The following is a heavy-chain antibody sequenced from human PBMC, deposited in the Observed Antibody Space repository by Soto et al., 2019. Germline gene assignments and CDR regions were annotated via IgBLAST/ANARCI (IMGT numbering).Heavy chain of an antibody. Sequence: QVQLQQWGAGLLKPSETLSLTCAVYGGSFSGYYWSWIRQPPGKGLEWMGEINHSGSTKYNPPLKTRVTISVDALKNQFSVKLSSVTAADTAVYYCARGLYCSGGSCYRRFDPWGQGSLVTVSS. CDR1: GGSFSGYY. D-gene: IGHD2-15*01. CDR2: INHSGST. CDR3: ARGLYCSGGSCYRRFDP. V-gene: IGHV4-34*01. J-gene: IGHJ5*02.